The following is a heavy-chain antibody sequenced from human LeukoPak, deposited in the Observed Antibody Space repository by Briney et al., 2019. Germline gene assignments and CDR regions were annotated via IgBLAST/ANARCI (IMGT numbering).Heavy chain of an antibody. CDR2: ISYDGSNK. CDR3: ARESVAGVVLLDY. CDR1: GFTFSSYA. J-gene: IGHJ4*02. D-gene: IGHD6-19*01. V-gene: IGHV3-30*04. Sequence: GGSLRLSCAASGFTFSSYAMHWVRQAPGRGLELVAVISYDGSNKSYADSVKGRFTISRDNSKNTLYLQMNSLRAEDTAVYYCARESVAGVVLLDYWGQGTLVTVSS.